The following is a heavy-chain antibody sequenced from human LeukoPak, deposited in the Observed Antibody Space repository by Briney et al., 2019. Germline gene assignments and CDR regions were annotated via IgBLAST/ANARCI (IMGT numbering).Heavy chain of an antibody. CDR3: ARVLGLLWFGESFYGMDV. Sequence: GRSLRLSCAASGFTFSSYAMRWVRQAPGKGLEWVAVISYDGSNKYYADSVKGRFTISRDNSKNTLYLQMNSLRAEDTAVYYCARVLGLLWFGESFYGMDVWGKGTTVTVSS. D-gene: IGHD3-10*01. CDR2: ISYDGSNK. V-gene: IGHV3-30*04. J-gene: IGHJ6*04. CDR1: GFTFSSYA.